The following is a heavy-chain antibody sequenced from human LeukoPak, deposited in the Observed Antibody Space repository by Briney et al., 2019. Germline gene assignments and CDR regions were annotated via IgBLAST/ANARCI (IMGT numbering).Heavy chain of an antibody. V-gene: IGHV4-34*01. Sequence: TSETLSLTCAVYGGSFSGYYWSWIRQPPGKGLEWIGEINHSGSTNYNPSLKSRVTISVDTSKNQFSLKLSSVTAADTAVYHCARGLLGSSSWHGDWFDPWGQGTLVTVSS. J-gene: IGHJ5*02. CDR2: INHSGST. CDR1: GGSFSGYY. D-gene: IGHD6-13*01. CDR3: ARGLLGSSSWHGDWFDP.